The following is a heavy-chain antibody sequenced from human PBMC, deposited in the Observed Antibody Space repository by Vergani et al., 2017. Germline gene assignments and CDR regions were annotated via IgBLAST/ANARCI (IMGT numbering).Heavy chain of an antibody. CDR3: ASSVVAAWAHWFDP. CDR2: IKQDGSEK. J-gene: IGHJ5*02. CDR1: GFSFSSHA. D-gene: IGHD2-15*01. V-gene: IGHV3-7*01. Sequence: VQLAESGGGRVQPGRSLRLSCAASGFSFSSHAIHWVRQAPGKGLEWVANIKQDGSEKYYVDSVKGRFSISRDNAKNSLYLQMNSLRAEDTAVYYCASSVVAAWAHWFDPWGQGTLVTVSS.